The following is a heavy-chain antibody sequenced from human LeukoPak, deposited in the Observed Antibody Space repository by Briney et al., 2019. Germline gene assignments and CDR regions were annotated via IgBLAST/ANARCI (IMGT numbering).Heavy chain of an antibody. CDR2: INHSGST. Sequence: SETLSLTCAVYGGSFSGYYWSWIRQPPGKGLEWIGEINHSGSTNYNPSLKSRVTISVDTSKDQFSLKLSSVTAADTAVYYRARARRRFDPWGQGTLVTVSS. V-gene: IGHV4-34*01. CDR3: ARARRRFDP. J-gene: IGHJ5*02. CDR1: GGSFSGYY.